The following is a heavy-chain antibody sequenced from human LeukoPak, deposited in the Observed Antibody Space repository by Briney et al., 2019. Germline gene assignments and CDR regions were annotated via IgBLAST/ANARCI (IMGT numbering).Heavy chain of an antibody. Sequence: ASVKVSCKASGYTFTSYGISWVRQAPGQGLEWMGWISAYNGNTNYAQKLQGRVTMTTDTSTSTAYMELRSLRSDDTAVYYCARDETVVVTTGYYFDYWGQGTLVTVSS. CDR3: ARDETVVVTTGYYFDY. CDR1: GYTFTSYG. CDR2: ISAYNGNT. V-gene: IGHV1-18*01. J-gene: IGHJ4*02. D-gene: IGHD3-22*01.